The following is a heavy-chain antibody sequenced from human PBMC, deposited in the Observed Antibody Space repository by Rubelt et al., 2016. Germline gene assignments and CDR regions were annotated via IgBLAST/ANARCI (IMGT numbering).Heavy chain of an antibody. V-gene: IGHV4-59*01. CDR3: ATSKFSSNWFAY. D-gene: IGHD6-13*01. J-gene: IGHJ4*02. CDR2: MYYSGRA. Sequence: QVQLQESGPGLVKPSETLSLTCTVSGGSISSYYWSWIRQPPGKGLEWIAYMYYSGRASYNPSLKSRVTISVDTSKNQFSLKLSSVTAADTAMYYCATSKFSSNWFAYWGQGTLVTVSS. CDR1: GGSISSYY.